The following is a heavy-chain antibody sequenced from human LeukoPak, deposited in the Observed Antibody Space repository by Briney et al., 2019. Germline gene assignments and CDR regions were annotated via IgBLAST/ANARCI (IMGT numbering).Heavy chain of an antibody. CDR2: IYYSGST. Sequence: SETLSLTCTVSGGSISSYYWSWIRQPPGKGLEWIGYIYYSGSTNYNPSLKSRVTISVDTSKNQFSLKLSSVTAADTAVYYCARGGYYGSGSYYNFDYWGQGTLVTVSS. CDR3: ARGGYYGSGSYYNFDY. V-gene: IGHV4-59*01. D-gene: IGHD3-10*01. J-gene: IGHJ4*02. CDR1: GGSISSYY.